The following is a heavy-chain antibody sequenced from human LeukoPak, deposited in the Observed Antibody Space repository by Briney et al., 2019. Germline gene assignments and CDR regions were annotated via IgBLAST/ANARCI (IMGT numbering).Heavy chain of an antibody. CDR2: ISSSSSYI. Sequence: PGGSLRLSCAASGFTFSSYSMNWVRQAPGKGLEWVSSISSSSSYIYYADSVKGRFTISRDNAKNSLYLQMNSLRAEDTAVYYCAREDDYEYYMDVWGKGTTVTVSS. J-gene: IGHJ6*03. V-gene: IGHV3-21*01. CDR3: AREDDYEYYMDV. CDR1: GFTFSSYS. D-gene: IGHD5-24*01.